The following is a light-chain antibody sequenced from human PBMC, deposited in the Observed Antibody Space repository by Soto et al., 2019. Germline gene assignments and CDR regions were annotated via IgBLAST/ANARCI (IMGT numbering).Light chain of an antibody. Sequence: EIVMTQSLATLSVSPGGRATLSCRASQSISDTLAWYQQKPGQAPRLLIYGASTRATGIPARFSGSGSGTEFTLTISRLEPEDFAVYYCQQYGSSPWTFGQGTKVDIK. J-gene: IGKJ1*01. CDR2: GAS. V-gene: IGKV3-15*01. CDR1: QSISDT. CDR3: QQYGSSPWT.